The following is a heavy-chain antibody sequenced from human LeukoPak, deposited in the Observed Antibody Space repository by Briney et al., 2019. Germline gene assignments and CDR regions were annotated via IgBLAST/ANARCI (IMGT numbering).Heavy chain of an antibody. J-gene: IGHJ5*02. CDR1: GYSISSGYY. V-gene: IGHV4-38-2*02. CDR3: ARIPDSEAWFDP. CDR2: IYHSGST. Sequence: SQTLSLTCTVSGYSISSGYYWGWIRQPPGKGVELIGSIYHSGSTYYNPSLKSRVTISVDTSKNQLSLKLSSVTAADTAVYFCARIPDSEAWFDPWGQGTLVTVSS. D-gene: IGHD1-26*01.